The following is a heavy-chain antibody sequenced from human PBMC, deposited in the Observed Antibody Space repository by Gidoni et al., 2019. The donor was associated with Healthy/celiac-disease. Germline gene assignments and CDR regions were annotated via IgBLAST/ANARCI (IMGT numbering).Heavy chain of an antibody. Sequence: EVQLVESGGGLVKPGGSLRLSCAASGFTFSNAWMSWVRQAPGKGLEWVGRIKSKTDGGTTDYAAPVKGRFTISRDDSKNTLYLQMNSLKTEDTAVYYCTTLLLLWFGESLNYWGQGTLVTVSS. J-gene: IGHJ4*02. D-gene: IGHD3-10*01. CDR3: TTLLLLWFGESLNY. CDR1: GFTFSNAW. V-gene: IGHV3-15*01. CDR2: IKSKTDGGTT.